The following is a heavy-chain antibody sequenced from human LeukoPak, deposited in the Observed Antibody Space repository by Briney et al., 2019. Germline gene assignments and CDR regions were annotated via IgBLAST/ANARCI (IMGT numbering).Heavy chain of an antibody. CDR2: ISSSSSYT. CDR3: ARFSDLLPDY. CDR1: GFTFSDYY. J-gene: IGHJ4*02. D-gene: IGHD2-15*01. V-gene: IGHV3-11*06. Sequence: GGSLRLSCAASGFTFSDYYMSWIRQAPGRGLEWVSYISSSSSYTNYADSVKGRFTISRDNAKNSLYLQMNSLRAEDTAVYYCARFSDLLPDYWGQGTLVTVSS.